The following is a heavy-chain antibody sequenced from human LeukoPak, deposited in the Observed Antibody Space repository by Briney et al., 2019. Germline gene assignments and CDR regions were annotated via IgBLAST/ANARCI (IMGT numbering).Heavy chain of an antibody. CDR1: GYTFTSYG. Sequence: EASVKVSCKASGYTFTSYGISWVRQAPGQGLEWMGWISAYNGNTNYAQKLQGRVTMTTDTSTSTAYMELRSLRSDDTAVYYCARESPGNYPLRPIDYWGQGTLVTVSS. CDR2: ISAYNGNT. CDR3: ARESPGNYPLRPIDY. D-gene: IGHD4-11*01. J-gene: IGHJ4*02. V-gene: IGHV1-18*01.